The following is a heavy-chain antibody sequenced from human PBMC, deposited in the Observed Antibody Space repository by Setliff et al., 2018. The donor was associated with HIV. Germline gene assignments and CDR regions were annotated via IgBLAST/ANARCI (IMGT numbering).Heavy chain of an antibody. CDR2: INPNSGGT. CDR3: ARPSFGSSSWKNDAFDI. J-gene: IGHJ3*02. Sequence: ASVKVSCKTSGYTFTGYYMHWVRQAPGQGLEWMGRINPNSGGTNYAQKFQGRVTMTRDTSISTAYMELSRLRSDDTAVYYCARPSFGSSSWKNDAFDIWGQGTMVTVSS. V-gene: IGHV1-2*06. D-gene: IGHD6-13*01. CDR1: GYTFTGYY.